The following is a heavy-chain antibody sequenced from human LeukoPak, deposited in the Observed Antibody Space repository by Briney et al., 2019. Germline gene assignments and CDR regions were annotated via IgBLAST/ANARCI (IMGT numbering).Heavy chain of an antibody. D-gene: IGHD4-11*01. V-gene: IGHV4-4*09. CDR1: GGSISSYY. CDR2: IYTSGST. J-gene: IGHJ6*03. Sequence: SETLSLTCTVSGGSISSYYWSWIRQPPGKGLEWIGYIYTSGSTNYNPSLKSRVTISVDTSKNQFSLKLGPVTAADTAVYYCARFYSNPQSYYYYMDVWGKGTTVTVSS. CDR3: ARFYSNPQSYYYYMDV.